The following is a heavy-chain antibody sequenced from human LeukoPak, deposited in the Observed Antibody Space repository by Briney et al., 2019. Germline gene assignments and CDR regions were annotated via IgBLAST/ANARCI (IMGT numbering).Heavy chain of an antibody. Sequence: GGSLRLSCAASGFTFSSYSMNWVRQAPGKGLEWVSSISSSSSYIYYADSVKGRFTISRDNPKNSLYLQMNSLKAEDTAVYFCASSFLSKAAAATDYWGQGTLVSVSS. CDR3: ASSFLSKAAAATDY. V-gene: IGHV3-21*01. D-gene: IGHD6-13*01. CDR1: GFTFSSYS. J-gene: IGHJ4*02. CDR2: ISSSSSYI.